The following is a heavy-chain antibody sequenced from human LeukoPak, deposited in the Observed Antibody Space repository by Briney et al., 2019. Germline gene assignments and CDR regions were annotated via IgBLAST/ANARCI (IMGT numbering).Heavy chain of an antibody. J-gene: IGHJ4*02. V-gene: IGHV3-20*04. CDR2: INWNGGST. D-gene: IGHD3-10*01. Sequence: GGSLRLSCVASGFSFSYHGMNWVRQAPGKGLEWVSGINWNGGSTGYADSVKGRFTISRDNAKNSLYLQMNSLRAEDTALYYCARDWYGSGSFDYWGQGTLVTVSS. CDR3: ARDWYGSGSFDY. CDR1: GFSFSYHG.